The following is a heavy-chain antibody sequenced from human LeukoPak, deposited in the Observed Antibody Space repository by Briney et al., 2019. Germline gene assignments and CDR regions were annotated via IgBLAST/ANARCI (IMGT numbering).Heavy chain of an antibody. J-gene: IGHJ5*02. D-gene: IGHD3-16*01. CDR3: AREGGRRRASNFDWFDP. V-gene: IGHV3-21*06. CDR2: VSSNSAYI. CDR1: GFIFNNYA. Sequence: GGSLRLSCAASGFIFNNYAMNWVRQAPGKGLEWVSAVSSNSAYIYYADSLRGRFTISRDNAKSLLYLQINSLRADDTAVYYCAREGGRRRASNFDWFDPWGQGTLVTVSS.